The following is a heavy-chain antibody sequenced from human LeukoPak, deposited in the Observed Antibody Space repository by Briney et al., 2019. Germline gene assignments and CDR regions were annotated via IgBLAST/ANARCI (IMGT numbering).Heavy chain of an antibody. Sequence: PGRSLRLSCAASGFTFSSYGMHWVRQAPGKGLEWVAVIWYDGSNKYYADSVKGRFTISRDNSKNTLHLQMNSLRAEDTAVYYCARDEKVHGYFDYWGQGTLVTVSS. CDR1: GFTFSSYG. J-gene: IGHJ4*02. D-gene: IGHD3-10*01. CDR2: IWYDGSNK. CDR3: ARDEKVHGYFDY. V-gene: IGHV3-33*01.